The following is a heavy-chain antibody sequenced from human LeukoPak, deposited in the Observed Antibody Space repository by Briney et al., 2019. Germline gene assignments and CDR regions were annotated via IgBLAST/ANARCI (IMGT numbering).Heavy chain of an antibody. CDR3: AREYSGYDEGDYYYYYMDV. J-gene: IGHJ6*03. CDR1: GYTFTGYY. D-gene: IGHD5-12*01. CDR2: INPNSGNT. V-gene: IGHV1-18*04. Sequence: ASVKVSCKASGYTFTGYYMHWVRQAPGQGLEWMGWINPNSGNTNYAQKLQGRVTMTTDTSTSTAYMELRSLRSDDTAVYYCAREYSGYDEGDYYYYYMDVWGKGTTVTVSS.